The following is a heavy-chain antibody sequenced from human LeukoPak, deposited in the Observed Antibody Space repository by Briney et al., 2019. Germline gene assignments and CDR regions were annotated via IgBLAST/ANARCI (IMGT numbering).Heavy chain of an antibody. D-gene: IGHD6-19*01. V-gene: IGHV3-9*01. CDR1: GFTFDDYA. J-gene: IGHJ4*02. Sequence: GRSLRLSCAASGFTFDDYAMHWVRQAPGKGLEWVSGISWNSDSIGYADSVKGRFTISRDNAKNSLYLQMNSLRAEDTALYYCAKVGSAVAALDYWGQGTLVTVSS. CDR3: AKVGSAVAALDY. CDR2: ISWNSDSI.